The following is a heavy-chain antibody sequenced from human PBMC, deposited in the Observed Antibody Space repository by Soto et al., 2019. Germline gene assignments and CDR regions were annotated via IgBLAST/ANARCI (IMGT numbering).Heavy chain of an antibody. V-gene: IGHV1-2*02. CDR2: INPKNGDT. Sequence: XSGKVSCKCSGYTFIGFSLHWVRQAPGQGLEWMGWINPKNGDTYYAQKFQGRVTMTRDTSINTVYMELNSLKSDDTAVYYCSKGRWTVGHCSGGSCYDGMDAWGQGTTVTVSS. D-gene: IGHD2-15*01. CDR1: GYTFIGFS. J-gene: IGHJ6*02. CDR3: SKGRWTVGHCSGGSCYDGMDA.